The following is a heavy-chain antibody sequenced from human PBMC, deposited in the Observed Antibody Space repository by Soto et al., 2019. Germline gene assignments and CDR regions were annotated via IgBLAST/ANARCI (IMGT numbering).Heavy chain of an antibody. V-gene: IGHV3-9*01. D-gene: IGHD4-17*01. J-gene: IGHJ4*02. CDR1: GFTFDDYA. CDR2: ISWNSGSI. Sequence: EVQLVESGGGLVQPGRSLRLSCAASGFTFDDYAMHWVRQAPGKGPEWVSGISWNSGSIDYADSVKGRFTISRDNAKNSLYLQMNSRRAEDTAWYYCARGYTTVTTAIFAYWGQGTLVTVSS. CDR3: ARGYTTVTTAIFAY.